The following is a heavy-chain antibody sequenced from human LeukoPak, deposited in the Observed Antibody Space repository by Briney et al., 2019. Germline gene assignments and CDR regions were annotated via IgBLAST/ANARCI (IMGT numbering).Heavy chain of an antibody. Sequence: GGSLRLSCVASDFTFSNYWMSWVRQAPGKGLEWVANIKQDGSEKYYVDSVKGRSTISRDNAKNSLYLQMNSVRAEDTAVYYCARRLSNYNYFDYWGQGTLVTVSS. J-gene: IGHJ4*02. CDR3: ARRLSNYNYFDY. CDR1: DFTFSNYW. D-gene: IGHD4-11*01. CDR2: IKQDGSEK. V-gene: IGHV3-7*01.